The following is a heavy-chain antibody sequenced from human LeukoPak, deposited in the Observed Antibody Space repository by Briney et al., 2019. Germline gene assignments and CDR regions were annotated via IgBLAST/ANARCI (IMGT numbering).Heavy chain of an antibody. Sequence: SVKVSCKASGYTFTSYDISWVRQAPGQGLEWMGGIIPIFGTANYAQKFQGRVTITADESTSTAYMELSSLRSEDTAVYYCAREPLRYCSGGSCYSPPEYDYCYGMDVWGQGTTVTVSS. J-gene: IGHJ6*02. CDR1: GYTFTSYD. V-gene: IGHV1-69*13. CDR2: IIPIFGTA. CDR3: AREPLRYCSGGSCYSPPEYDYCYGMDV. D-gene: IGHD2-15*01.